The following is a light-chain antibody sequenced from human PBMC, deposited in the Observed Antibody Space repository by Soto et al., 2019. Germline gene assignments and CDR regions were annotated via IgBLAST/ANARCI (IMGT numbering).Light chain of an antibody. J-gene: IGKJ4*01. CDR1: QDISSW. CDR3: QQANSFPLT. CDR2: ATS. V-gene: IGKV1-12*01. Sequence: DIQMTQSPSFVSASVGDRVTITCRASQDISSWLVWYQQKPGKAPKLLIHATSGLQSGVPSRFSGSGSGTDFTLTISKLQSEDFATYYCQQANSFPLTFDGGTKVEIK.